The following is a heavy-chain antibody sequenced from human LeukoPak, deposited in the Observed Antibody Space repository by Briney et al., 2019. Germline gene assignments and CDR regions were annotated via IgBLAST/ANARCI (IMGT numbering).Heavy chain of an antibody. Sequence: GGSLRLSCAASGFTFNTYAMNWVRQAPGKGLEWVSAISDSGGSTYYADSVKGRFTISRDNSKNTVYLQIHRLRAEDTAVYYCANGKGSSSSSIDWWGQGTLVTVSS. CDR2: ISDSGGST. CDR1: GFTFNTYA. J-gene: IGHJ4*02. D-gene: IGHD2-15*01. V-gene: IGHV3-23*01. CDR3: ANGKGSSSSSIDW.